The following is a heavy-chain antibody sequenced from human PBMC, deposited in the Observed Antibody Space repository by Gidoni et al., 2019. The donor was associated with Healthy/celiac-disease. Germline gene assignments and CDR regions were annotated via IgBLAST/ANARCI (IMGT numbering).Heavy chain of an antibody. Sequence: QVQLVQSGAEVKKPGSSVKVSCKASGGTFSSYAISWVRQAPGQGLEWMGGIIPIFGTANYAQKFQGRVTITADESTSTAYMELSSLRSEDTAVYYCAREWVVDSRDGYNSVGIFDYWGQGTLVTVSS. D-gene: IGHD5-12*01. CDR3: AREWVVDSRDGYNSVGIFDY. CDR2: IIPIFGTA. J-gene: IGHJ4*02. V-gene: IGHV1-69*01. CDR1: GGTFSSYA.